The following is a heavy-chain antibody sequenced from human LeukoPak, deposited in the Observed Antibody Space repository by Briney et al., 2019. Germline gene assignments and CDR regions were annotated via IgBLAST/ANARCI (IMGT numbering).Heavy chain of an antibody. CDR2: VYESGRV. CDR3: SRLKGSVAGES. V-gene: IGHV4-39*01. CDR1: GGSVTNRRYF. Sequence: KPSETLSLTCSVSGGSVTNRRYFWGWARQPPGKGLEWIGSVYESGRVSYNASLKSRVTISVDTSKNQFFLKSTSVTATDTAVYYCSRLKGSVAGESWGQGTLVTVSS. J-gene: IGHJ5*02. D-gene: IGHD6-19*01.